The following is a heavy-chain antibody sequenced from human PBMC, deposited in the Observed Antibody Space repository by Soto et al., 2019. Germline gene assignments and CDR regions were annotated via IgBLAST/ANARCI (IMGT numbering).Heavy chain of an antibody. CDR3: ARVDVVVAADAFDV. Sequence: QVQLVESGGGVVQPGRSLRLSCAASEFTFSNFGMHWVRQAPGKGLEWVAVIYYDGSNEYYADSVKGRCTISRDNSKNTRYLQMDSVGAEDTSVYYCARVDVVVAADAFDVWGQGTMVTVSS. J-gene: IGHJ3*01. CDR1: EFTFSNFG. D-gene: IGHD2-15*01. V-gene: IGHV3-33*01. CDR2: IYYDGSNE.